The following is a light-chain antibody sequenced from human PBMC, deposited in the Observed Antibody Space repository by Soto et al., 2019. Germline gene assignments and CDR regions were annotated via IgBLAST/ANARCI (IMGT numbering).Light chain of an antibody. CDR3: AAWDHSLSALL. V-gene: IGLV1-51*01. CDR2: DNN. J-gene: IGLJ2*01. Sequence: QSVLTQPPSVSAAPGQKVTISCSGANSNIGNNYVSWYQQFPGTAPQLLIYDNNKRPSGIPDRFSGSKSGTSATLVITGLQTGDVADFYCAAWDHSLSALLFGGGTKLTVL. CDR1: NSNIGNNY.